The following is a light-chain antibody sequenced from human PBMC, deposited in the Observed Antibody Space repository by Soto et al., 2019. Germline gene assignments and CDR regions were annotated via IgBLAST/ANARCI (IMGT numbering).Light chain of an antibody. CDR3: QQLFDSPIT. CDR2: AAS. J-gene: IGKJ5*01. Sequence: GGSVTITGRASQVISTSLAWYQVEPGKAPKLLIYAASTLESGVPSRFSATVSGTEFSLTITSLQPEDFATYYCQQLFDSPITFGQGTRLEIK. CDR1: QVISTS. V-gene: IGKV1-9*01.